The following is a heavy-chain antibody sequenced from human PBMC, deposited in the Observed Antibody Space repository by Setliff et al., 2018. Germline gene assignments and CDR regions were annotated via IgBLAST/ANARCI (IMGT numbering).Heavy chain of an antibody. CDR1: GYTFTSYD. CDR2: MNPNSGNT. J-gene: IGHJ4*02. D-gene: IGHD1-1*01. V-gene: IGHV1-8*03. Sequence: GASVKVSCKASGYTFTSYDINWVRQATGQGLEWMGWMNPNSGNTGYSQKFQGRVTITRDTSASTAYMELSSLRSEDTAVYYCARERGWNGIILYYFDYWGQGTLVTVSS. CDR3: ARERGWNGIILYYFDY.